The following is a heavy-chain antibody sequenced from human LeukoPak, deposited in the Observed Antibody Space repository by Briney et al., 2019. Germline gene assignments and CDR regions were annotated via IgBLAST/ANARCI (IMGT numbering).Heavy chain of an antibody. Sequence: GRSLRLSCAASGFTLSRYTMHWVRHAPEKGLVWVSRIYSDGSSTYADSVKGRFTISRDNARNTLYVQMNSLRAEDTAVYYCVTGSGFAYWGQGTLVAVSS. CDR3: VTGSGFAY. CDR1: GFTLSRYT. J-gene: IGHJ4*02. V-gene: IGHV3-74*01. CDR2: IYSDGSST. D-gene: IGHD6-19*01.